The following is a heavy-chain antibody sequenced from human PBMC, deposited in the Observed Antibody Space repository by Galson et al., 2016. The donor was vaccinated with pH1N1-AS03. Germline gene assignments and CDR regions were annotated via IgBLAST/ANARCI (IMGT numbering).Heavy chain of an antibody. V-gene: IGHV4-59*08. CDR2: IFYSGST. Sequence: LSLTCTVSGGSISSYYWSWIRQPPGKGLEWIGYIFYSGSTFYSASLKSRVTISVDTSKNQFSLKLRSVTAADTAVYYCARLDSSGWYSVDYWGQGNMVIVSS. CDR1: GGSISSYY. CDR3: ARLDSSGWYSVDY. J-gene: IGHJ4*02. D-gene: IGHD6-19*01.